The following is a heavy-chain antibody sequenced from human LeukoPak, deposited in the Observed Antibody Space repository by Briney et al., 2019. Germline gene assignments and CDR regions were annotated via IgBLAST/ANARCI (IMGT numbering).Heavy chain of an antibody. Sequence: SETLSLTCTVSGGSISSYYWGWIRRPPGKGRKGMGYINSRGSTNYNPSLKSRVTISVDTSKNQFSLKLSSVTAADTAVYYCAREGRWFYDSSGPEAGDAFDIWGQGTMVTVSS. V-gene: IGHV4-59*13. CDR3: AREGRWFYDSSGPEAGDAFDI. CDR2: INSRGST. CDR1: GGSISSYY. J-gene: IGHJ3*02. D-gene: IGHD3-22*01.